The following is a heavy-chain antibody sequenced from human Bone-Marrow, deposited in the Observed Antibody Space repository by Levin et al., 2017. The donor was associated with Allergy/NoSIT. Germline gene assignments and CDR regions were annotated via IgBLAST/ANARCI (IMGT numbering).Heavy chain of an antibody. D-gene: IGHD5-12*01. CDR3: ARRRSRGYSYDL. J-gene: IGHJ5*02. CDR1: GFTLSNYG. V-gene: IGHV3-23*01. CDR2: ISSSGGST. Sequence: GGSLRLPCGTSGFTLSNYGMTWVRQAPGKGLEWVASISSSGGSTSSADPVKGRFTIPRDNSNNTVHLEMNSLRGEDTAVFYCARRRSRGYSYDLWGQGILVTVSS.